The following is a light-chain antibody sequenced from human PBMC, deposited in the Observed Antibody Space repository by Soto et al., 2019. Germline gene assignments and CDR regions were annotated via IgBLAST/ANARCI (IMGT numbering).Light chain of an antibody. V-gene: IGKV3-20*01. CDR1: QSVRTTS. J-gene: IGKJ1*01. CDR3: QQYGRSLMWT. CDR2: GVS. Sequence: EIVLTQSPGTLSLSPGERATLSCRATQSVRTTSLAWYQQRPGQAPRLLIYGVSSRATGIPDRFSGSGSGTDFILTISKLEPEDFAVYYCQQYGRSLMWTFCQGTKVEIK.